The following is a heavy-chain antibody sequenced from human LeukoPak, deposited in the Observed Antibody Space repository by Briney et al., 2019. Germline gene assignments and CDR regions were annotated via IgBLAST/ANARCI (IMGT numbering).Heavy chain of an antibody. CDR2: ISYDGSNK. CDR1: GFTFSSYA. D-gene: IGHD2-8*01. J-gene: IGHJ5*02. CDR3: ARDPVPFVRGADWFDP. V-gene: IGHV3-30*14. Sequence: GGSLRLSCAASGFTFSSYAMHWVRQAPGKGLEWVAVISYDGSNKYYADSVKGRFTISRDNSKNTLYLQMNSLRAEDTAVYYCARDPVPFVRGADWFDPWGQGTLVTVSS.